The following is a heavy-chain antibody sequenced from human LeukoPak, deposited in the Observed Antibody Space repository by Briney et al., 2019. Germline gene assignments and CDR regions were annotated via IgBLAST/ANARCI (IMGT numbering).Heavy chain of an antibody. CDR1: GGSISSGDYY. CDR2: IYYSGST. J-gene: IGHJ4*02. Sequence: SETLSLTCTVSGGSISSGDYYWSWIRQPPGKGLEWIGYIYYSGSTYYNPSLKSRVTISVDTSKNQFSLKLSSVTAADTAVYYCASVRRYSSSWSNFDYWGQGTLVTVPS. CDR3: ASVRRYSSSWSNFDY. D-gene: IGHD6-13*01. V-gene: IGHV4-30-4*01.